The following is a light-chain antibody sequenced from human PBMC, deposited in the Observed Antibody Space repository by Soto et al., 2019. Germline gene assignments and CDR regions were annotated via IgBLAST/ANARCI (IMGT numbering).Light chain of an antibody. V-gene: IGKV3-20*01. Sequence: EIVLTQSPGTLSLSPGERATLSCRASQSVSSNYLAWYQQKRGQAPRLLIYGASSRATGIPTRFSGSGSGTDFTRTISRLEPEDFAVYYFQQYDTSPRTFGQGTKAEI. CDR1: QSVSSNY. J-gene: IGKJ1*01. CDR3: QQYDTSPRT. CDR2: GAS.